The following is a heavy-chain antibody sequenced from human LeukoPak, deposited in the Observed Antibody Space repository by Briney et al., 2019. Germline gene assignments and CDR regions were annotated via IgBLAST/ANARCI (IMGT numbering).Heavy chain of an antibody. Sequence: GGSLRLSCAASGFTVSSNYMSWVRQAPGKGLEWVSVIYGGGNTYYADSVKGRFTISRDNSKNTLYLQMNSLRAEDTAVYYCAKEAGIVVGSIDYWGQGTLVTVSS. V-gene: IGHV3-53*01. J-gene: IGHJ4*02. CDR1: GFTVSSNY. CDR2: IYGGGNT. D-gene: IGHD3-22*01. CDR3: AKEAGIVVGSIDY.